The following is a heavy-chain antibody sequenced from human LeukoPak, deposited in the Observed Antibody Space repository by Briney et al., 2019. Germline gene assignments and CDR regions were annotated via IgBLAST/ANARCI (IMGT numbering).Heavy chain of an antibody. CDR1: GFTFTKYW. J-gene: IGHJ4*02. V-gene: IGHV3-7*01. D-gene: IGHD1-14*01. Sequence: GDSLRLSCAASGFTFTKYWMTWVRQAPGKGRDGVGNIKQDGSDKNYMDSVKGRFTISRDNTKNSVYLQMSSLRAEDTAVYYCAREVWGPEYWGQGTLVTVSS. CDR3: AREVWGPEY. CDR2: IKQDGSDK.